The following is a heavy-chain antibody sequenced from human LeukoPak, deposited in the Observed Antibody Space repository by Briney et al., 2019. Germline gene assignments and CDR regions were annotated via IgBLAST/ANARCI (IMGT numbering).Heavy chain of an antibody. Sequence: GGSLRLSCAASGFTFTSYSMNWVGQAPGKGLEWVSSISSSSSYIYYADSVKGRFTISRDNAKNSLYLQMNSLRAEDTAVYYCARRIAAAGIDYWGQGTLVTVSS. J-gene: IGHJ4*02. CDR3: ARRIAAAGIDY. V-gene: IGHV3-21*01. D-gene: IGHD6-13*01. CDR1: GFTFTSYS. CDR2: ISSSSSYI.